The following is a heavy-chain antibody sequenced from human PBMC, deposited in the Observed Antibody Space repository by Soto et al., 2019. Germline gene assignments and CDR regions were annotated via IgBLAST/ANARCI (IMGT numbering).Heavy chain of an antibody. V-gene: IGHV3-33*01. CDR1: GFTFSGYG. J-gene: IGHJ3*01. CDR3: ARDYGSSGYYLDALDF. Sequence: GGSLRLSCVASGFTFSGYGMHWVRQAPGKGLEWVAVIWSVGSNKYYADSVRGRFTISRDNSRNTLSLQMDSLRAEDTAVYYCARDYGSSGYYLDALDFWGQGTMVTVSS. D-gene: IGHD3-22*01. CDR2: IWSVGSNK.